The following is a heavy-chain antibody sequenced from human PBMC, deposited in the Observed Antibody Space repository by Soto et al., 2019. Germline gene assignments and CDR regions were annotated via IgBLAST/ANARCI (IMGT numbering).Heavy chain of an antibody. D-gene: IGHD3-10*01. J-gene: IGHJ5*02. Sequence: SGPTLVNHTQTLTLTCTFSGFSLSTSGMCVSWIRQPPGKALEWLARIDWDDDKYYSTSLKTRLTISKDTSKNQVVLTMTNMDPVDTATYYCARFMVRGPINWFDPWGQGTLVTVSS. CDR1: GFSLSTSGMC. V-gene: IGHV2-70*11. CDR2: IDWDDDK. CDR3: ARFMVRGPINWFDP.